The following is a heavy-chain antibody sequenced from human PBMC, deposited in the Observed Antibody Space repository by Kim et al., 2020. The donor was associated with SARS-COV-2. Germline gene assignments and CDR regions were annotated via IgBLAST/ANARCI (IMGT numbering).Heavy chain of an antibody. Sequence: SETLSLTCTVSGGSISSGDYYWSWIRQPPGKGLEWIGYIYYSGSTYYNPSLKSRVTISVGTSKNQFSLKLSSVTAADTAVYYCAREVGYCSGGSCYGDRFDYWGQGTLVTVSS. D-gene: IGHD2-15*01. CDR3: AREVGYCSGGSCYGDRFDY. CDR2: IYYSGST. J-gene: IGHJ4*02. V-gene: IGHV4-30-4*01. CDR1: GGSISSGDYY.